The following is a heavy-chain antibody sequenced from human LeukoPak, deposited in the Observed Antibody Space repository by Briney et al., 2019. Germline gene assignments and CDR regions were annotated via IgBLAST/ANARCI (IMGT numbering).Heavy chain of an antibody. V-gene: IGHV1-46*01. D-gene: IGHD5-18*01. Sequence: ASVKVSCKASGYTFTSYDINWVRQAPGQGLEWMGIINPSGGSTSYAQKFQGRVTMTRDTSTSTVYMELSSLRSEDTAVYYCARAHGLYSYGRRYYFDYWGQGTLVTVSS. J-gene: IGHJ4*02. CDR2: INPSGGST. CDR1: GYTFTSYD. CDR3: ARAHGLYSYGRRYYFDY.